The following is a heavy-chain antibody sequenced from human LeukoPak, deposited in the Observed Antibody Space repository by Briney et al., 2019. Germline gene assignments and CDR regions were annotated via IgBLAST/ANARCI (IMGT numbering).Heavy chain of an antibody. V-gene: IGHV3-33*06. CDR2: IWYDGSNK. CDR3: AKARKERATTGRFYYYYYMDV. D-gene: IGHD1-14*01. Sequence: GGSLRLSCAASGFTFSSYGMHWVRQAPGKGLEWVAVIWYDGSNKYYADSVKDRFTISRDNSKNTLYLQMNSQRAEDTAVYYCAKARKERATTGRFYYYYYMDVWGKGTTVTVSS. J-gene: IGHJ6*03. CDR1: GFTFSSYG.